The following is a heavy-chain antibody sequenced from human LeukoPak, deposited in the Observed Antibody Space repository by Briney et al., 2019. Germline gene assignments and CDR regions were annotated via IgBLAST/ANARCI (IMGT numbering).Heavy chain of an antibody. CDR1: GFTFSSYS. CDR3: ARGRYDFWSGYYPPYYFDY. D-gene: IGHD3-3*01. V-gene: IGHV3-21*01. J-gene: IGHJ4*02. Sequence: AGGPLRLSCSASGFTFSSYSMNEPRQAPGTGLECVSSISSSSRHIYYAASLKGRFTISRDNAKNSLYLQMNSLRAEDTAVYYCARGRYDFWSGYYPPYYFDYWGQGTLVTVSS. CDR2: ISSSSRHI.